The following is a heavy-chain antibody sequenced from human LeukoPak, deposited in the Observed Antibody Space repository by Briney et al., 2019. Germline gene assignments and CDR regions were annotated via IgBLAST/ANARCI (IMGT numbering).Heavy chain of an antibody. Sequence: ASVKVSCKASGYTFTGYYMHWVRQAPGQGLEWMGRINPNSGGTNYAQKFQGRVTTTRDTSISTAYMELSRLRSDDTAVYYCAREYDSSGYYGYWGQGTLVTVSS. J-gene: IGHJ4*02. V-gene: IGHV1-2*06. CDR2: INPNSGGT. CDR1: GYTFTGYY. CDR3: AREYDSSGYYGY. D-gene: IGHD3-22*01.